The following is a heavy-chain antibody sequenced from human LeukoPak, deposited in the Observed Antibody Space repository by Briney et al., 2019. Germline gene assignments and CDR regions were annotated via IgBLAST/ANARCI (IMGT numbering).Heavy chain of an antibody. D-gene: IGHD3-3*01. CDR2: IRYDGSNK. V-gene: IGHV3-30*02. CDR3: AKDRTAYYDFWSGYPAGGFDI. J-gene: IGHJ3*02. Sequence: QSGGSLRLSCAASGFTFSSYGMHWVRQAPGKGLEWVAFIRYDGSNKYYADSVKGRFTISRDNSKNTLYLQMNSLRAEDTAVYYCAKDRTAYYDFWSGYPAGGFDIWGQGTMVTVSS. CDR1: GFTFSSYG.